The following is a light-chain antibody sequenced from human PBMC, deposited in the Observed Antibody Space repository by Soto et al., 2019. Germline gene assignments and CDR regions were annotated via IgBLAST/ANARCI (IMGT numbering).Light chain of an antibody. Sequence: QSALTQPASVSGSAGQSITISCTGTSSDVGSYNLVSWYQQHPGKAPKLMIYEGSKWPSGVSNRFSGSKSGNTASLTISGLQAEDEADYHCCSYAGSSTLVFGGGTKLTVL. J-gene: IGLJ2*01. V-gene: IGLV2-23*01. CDR3: CSYAGSSTLV. CDR2: EGS. CDR1: SSDVGSYNL.